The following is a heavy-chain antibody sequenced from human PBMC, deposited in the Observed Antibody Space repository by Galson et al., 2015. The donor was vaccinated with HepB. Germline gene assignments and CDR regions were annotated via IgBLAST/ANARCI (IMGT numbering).Heavy chain of an antibody. CDR2: ISYDGSNK. J-gene: IGHJ1*01. CDR1: GFTFSSYG. D-gene: IGHD2-2*01. Sequence: SLRLSCAASGFTFSSYGIHWVRQAPGKGLEWVAVISYDGSNKYYADSVKGRFTITRDNSKSTLSLEMNSLRSEDTAIYYCAKGEPPARTFLQHWGQGTVVTVSS. CDR3: AKGEPPARTFLQH. V-gene: IGHV3-30*18.